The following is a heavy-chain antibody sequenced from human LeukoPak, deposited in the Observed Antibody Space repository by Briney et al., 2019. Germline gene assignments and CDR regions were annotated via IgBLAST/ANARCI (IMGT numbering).Heavy chain of an antibody. CDR2: ISSSSSYI. CDR3: ARDRGGKMAARVDY. CDR1: GFTFSSYS. J-gene: IGHJ4*02. V-gene: IGHV3-21*01. D-gene: IGHD6-6*01. Sequence: PGGSLRLSCAASGFTFSSYSMNWVRQAPGKGLEWVSSISSSSSYIYYADSVKGRFTISRDNAKNSLYLQMNSLRAEDTAVYYCARDRGGKMAARVDYWGQGTLVTVSS.